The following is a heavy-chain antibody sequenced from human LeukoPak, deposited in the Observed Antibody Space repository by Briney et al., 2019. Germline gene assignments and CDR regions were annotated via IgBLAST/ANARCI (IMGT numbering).Heavy chain of an antibody. V-gene: IGHV3-30*04. CDR3: ARDISTGWSFDP. CDR2: ISYDGITE. J-gene: IGHJ5*02. CDR1: GFAFSSYA. D-gene: IGHD6-19*01. Sequence: PGGSLRLSCAASGFAFSSYAMHWVRQAPGKGLEWVAIISYDGITEDYSDSVKGRFSISRDNFKNTLFLQMNGLRDEDTAVYYCARDISTGWSFDPWGQGTLVTVSS.